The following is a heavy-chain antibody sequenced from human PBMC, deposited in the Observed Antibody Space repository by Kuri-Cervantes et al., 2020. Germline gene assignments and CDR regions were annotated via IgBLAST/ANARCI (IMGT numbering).Heavy chain of an antibody. CDR1: GGSISSSNW. Sequence: GSLRLSCAVSGGSISSSNWWSWVRQPPGKGLEWIGEIYHSGSTNYNPSLKSRVTISVDKSKNQFSLKLSSVTAADTAVYYCASSSGWLLLREGDPFDYWGQGTLVTVSS. D-gene: IGHD3-22*01. CDR3: ASSSGWLLLREGDPFDY. J-gene: IGHJ4*02. CDR2: IYHSGST. V-gene: IGHV4-4*02.